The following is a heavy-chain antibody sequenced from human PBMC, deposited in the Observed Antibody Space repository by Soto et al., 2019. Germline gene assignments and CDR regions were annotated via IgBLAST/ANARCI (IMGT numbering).Heavy chain of an antibody. D-gene: IGHD6-19*01. V-gene: IGHV3-30*18. J-gene: IGHJ4*02. CDR1: GFTFSSYG. Sequence: QVQLVESGGGVVQPGRSLRLCCAASGFTFSSYGMHWVRQAPGKGLEWVAVISYDGSNEYYADSVQGRFTISRDNSKNTLFLQMNSLRAEDTAVYYCAKGLRGSSGWCHHDYWGQGSLVTVSS. CDR3: AKGLRGSSGWCHHDY. CDR2: ISYDGSNE.